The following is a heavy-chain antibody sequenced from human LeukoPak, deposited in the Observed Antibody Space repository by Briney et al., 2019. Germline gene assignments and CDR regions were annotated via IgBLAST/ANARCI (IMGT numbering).Heavy chain of an antibody. CDR1: GGSISSGSYY. Sequence: PSETLSLTCTVSGGSISSGSYYWSWIRQPAGKGLEWIGRIYHSGSTYYNPSLKSRVTISVDTSKNQFSLKLSSVTAADTAVYYCARVRVKFDFWSGYFSFIDYWGQGTLVTVSS. D-gene: IGHD3-3*01. V-gene: IGHV4-61*02. J-gene: IGHJ4*02. CDR3: ARVRVKFDFWSGYFSFIDY. CDR2: IYHSGST.